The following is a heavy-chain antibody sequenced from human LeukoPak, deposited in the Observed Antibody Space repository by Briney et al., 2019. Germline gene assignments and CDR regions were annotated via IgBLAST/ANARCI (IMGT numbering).Heavy chain of an antibody. J-gene: IGHJ5*02. CDR2: ISWNSGSI. Sequence: GRSLRLSCAASGFTFDDYAMHWVRQAPGKGLEWVSGISWNSGSIGYADSVKGRFTISRDNAKTSLYLQMNSLRAEDTALYYCAKDVYSSSFNWFDPWGQGTLVTVSS. D-gene: IGHD6-13*01. CDR3: AKDVYSSSFNWFDP. CDR1: GFTFDDYA. V-gene: IGHV3-9*01.